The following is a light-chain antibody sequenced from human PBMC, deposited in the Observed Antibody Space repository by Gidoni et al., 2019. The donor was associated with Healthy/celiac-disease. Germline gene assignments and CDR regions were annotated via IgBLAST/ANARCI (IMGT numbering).Light chain of an antibody. Sequence: DIQMTQSPSTLSASVGDRVTITCRASQTISNWLAWYQQKPGNAPKVLIYKASSLESGVPSRFSGSGSGTEFTLTISSLQPDDFATYYCQQYNSYSLTFXXXTRLEIK. V-gene: IGKV1-5*03. CDR2: KAS. CDR3: QQYNSYSLT. J-gene: IGKJ5*01. CDR1: QTISNW.